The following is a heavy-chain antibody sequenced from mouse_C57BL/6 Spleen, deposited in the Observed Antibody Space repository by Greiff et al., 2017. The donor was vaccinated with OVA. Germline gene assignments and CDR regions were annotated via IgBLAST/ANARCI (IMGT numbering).Heavy chain of an antibody. V-gene: IGHV1-47*01. CDR2: FHPYNDDT. J-gene: IGHJ2*01. CDR1: GYTFTTYP. CDR3: ARGTPAYYSSYYFDY. Sequence: VQLKESGAELVKPGASVKMSCKASGYTFTTYPIEWMKQNHGKSLEWIGNFHPYNDDTKYNEKFKGKATLTVEKSSSTVYLELSRLTSDDSAVYYCARGTPAYYSSYYFDYWGQGTTLTVSS. D-gene: IGHD2-12*01.